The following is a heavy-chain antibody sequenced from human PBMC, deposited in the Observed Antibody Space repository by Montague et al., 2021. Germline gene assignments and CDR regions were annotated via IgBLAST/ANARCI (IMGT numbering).Heavy chain of an antibody. CDR3: ARDQGQGYCGGDCYVGLDY. Sequence: SLRLSCAASGFIFNNYVMNWVRQAPGKGLEWVSGINGNSINIDYVDSVKGRFTISRDNAKNSLYLQMNSLRAEDTAVYFCARDQGQGYCGGDCYVGLDYWGQGTLVTVSS. CDR1: GFIFNNYV. D-gene: IGHD2-21*01. CDR2: INGNSINI. V-gene: IGHV3-9*01. J-gene: IGHJ4*02.